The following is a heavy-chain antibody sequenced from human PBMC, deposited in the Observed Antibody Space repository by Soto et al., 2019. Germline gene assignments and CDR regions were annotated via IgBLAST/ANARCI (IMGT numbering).Heavy chain of an antibody. V-gene: IGHV1-46*03. CDR1: GYSFSSYP. D-gene: IGHD3-3*01. J-gene: IGHJ5*02. CDR2: INPSGGST. CDR3: ARVISWSGYIWFDP. Sequence: ALLKLSCKASGYSFSSYPISWGRQAPGQGLEWMGIINPSGGSTSYAQKFQGRVTMTRDTSTSTVYMELSSLRSEDTAVYYCARVISWSGYIWFDPWGRGTLVTVSS.